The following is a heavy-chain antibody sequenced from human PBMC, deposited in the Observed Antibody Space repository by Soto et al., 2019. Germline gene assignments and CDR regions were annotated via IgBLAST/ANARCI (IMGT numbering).Heavy chain of an antibody. V-gene: IGHV4-31*03. CDR2: IYNSGST. J-gene: IGHJ5*02. CDR1: GGSISSGGYY. CDR3: ATDPAP. Sequence: QVQLQESGPGLVKASQTLSLTCTVSGGSISSGGYYWSWIRQHPGKGLEWIGYIYNSGSTYFNPSLKSRVLISAGTSKNQFALKLSSVTAADTAVYYCATDPAPWGQGTLVTVSS.